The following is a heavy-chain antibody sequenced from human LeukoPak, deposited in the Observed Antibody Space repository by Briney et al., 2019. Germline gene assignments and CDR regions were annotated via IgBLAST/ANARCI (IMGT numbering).Heavy chain of an antibody. J-gene: IGHJ4*02. V-gene: IGHV4-59*01. CDR1: GGSITSYY. CDR2: IYYSGST. Sequence: KPSETLSLTCSVSGGSITSYYWSWIRQPPGKGLEWIGYIYYSGSTNYIPSLKSRVTISVDTSKNQFSLNLSSVTAADTAVYYCARSSMSSAQRYAIDYWGQGTLVTVSS. CDR3: ARSSMSSAQRYAIDY. D-gene: IGHD2-2*01.